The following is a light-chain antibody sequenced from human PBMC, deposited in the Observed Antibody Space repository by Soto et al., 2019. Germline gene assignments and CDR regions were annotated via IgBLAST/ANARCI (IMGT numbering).Light chain of an antibody. CDR2: DVN. CDR3: CSYAGGSSFAV. CDR1: SSDVGSYNL. Sequence: QSVLTQPASVSGSPGQSITISCTGTSSDVGSYNLVSWYQQHPGKAPKLMIYDVNKRPSGVSDRFSGSKSGNTASLTISGLQAEDEADYYCCSYAGGSSFAVFGGGTQVTVL. V-gene: IGLV2-23*02. J-gene: IGLJ7*01.